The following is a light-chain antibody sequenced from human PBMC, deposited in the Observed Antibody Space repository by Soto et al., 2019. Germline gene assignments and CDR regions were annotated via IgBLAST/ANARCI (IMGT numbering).Light chain of an antibody. CDR3: GSYSTTTYLGV. J-gene: IGLJ7*01. CDR2: DVT. V-gene: IGLV2-14*03. Sequence: QSALTQPASVSGSLGQSFTISCTGTSGDIGSSNYVSWYQHHPGKAPKLIIYDVTDRPPGVSDRFSGSKSGNTASLTISGLQPDDESLYYCGSYSTTTYLGVFGGGTQLTVL. CDR1: SGDIGSSNY.